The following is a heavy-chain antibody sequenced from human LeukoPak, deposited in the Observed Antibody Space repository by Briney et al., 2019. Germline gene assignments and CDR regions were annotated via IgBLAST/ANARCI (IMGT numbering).Heavy chain of an antibody. D-gene: IGHD6-13*01. CDR2: IWYDGSNK. CDR1: GFTFSSYG. V-gene: IGHV3-33*06. CDR3: ANAIAAAGTWTGEDYYFDY. Sequence: PGGSLRLSCAASGFTFSSYGMHWVRQAPGKGLEWVAVIWYDGSNKYYADSVKGRFTISRDNSKNTLYLQMNSLRAEDTAVYYCANAIAAAGTWTGEDYYFDYWGQGTLVTVSS. J-gene: IGHJ4*02.